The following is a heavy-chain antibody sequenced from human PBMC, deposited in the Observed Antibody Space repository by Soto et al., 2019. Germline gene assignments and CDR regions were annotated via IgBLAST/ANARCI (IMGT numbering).Heavy chain of an antibody. CDR1: VFTVSSNY. CDR3: ARSGVEIPVMDV. D-gene: IGHD1-1*01. Sequence: PRGSLRISCASSVFTVSSNYMSWVHQAPGKGLEWFSVIYSGGSTYYADSVKGRFTISRDNSKNTLYLQMSSLRAEDTAVYYCARSGVEIPVMDVWGQGTTVTVSS. V-gene: IGHV3-53*01. J-gene: IGHJ6*01. CDR2: IYSGGST.